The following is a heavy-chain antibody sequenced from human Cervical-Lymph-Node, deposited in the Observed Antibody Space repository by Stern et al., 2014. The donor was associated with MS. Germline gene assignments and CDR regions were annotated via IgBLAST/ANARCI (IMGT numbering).Heavy chain of an antibody. Sequence: EVQLEESGGGLIQPGGSLRLSCAASGFTVSSDYMTWVRQAPGKGLEWVSVIYSGGNTYYSDSVKGRFTISRGDSKNTLYLQMNNLTAGDTAMYYCARGSAGVGILYYWGQGALVTVSS. CDR1: GFTVSSDY. CDR2: IYSGGNT. CDR3: ARGSAGVGILYY. D-gene: IGHD3-3*01. V-gene: IGHV3-53*01. J-gene: IGHJ4*02.